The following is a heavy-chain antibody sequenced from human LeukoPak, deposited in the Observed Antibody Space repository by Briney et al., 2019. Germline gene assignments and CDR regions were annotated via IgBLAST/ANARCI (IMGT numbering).Heavy chain of an antibody. V-gene: IGHV1-2*02. D-gene: IGHD2-15*01. Sequence: ASVKVSCTASGYTFTGYYMHWVRQAPGQGLEWMGWINPNSGGTNYAQKFQGRVTMTRDTSISTAYMELSRLRSDDTAVYYCARRQRAAPDAFDIWGQGTMVTVSS. CDR1: GYTFTGYY. J-gene: IGHJ3*02. CDR3: ARRQRAAPDAFDI. CDR2: INPNSGGT.